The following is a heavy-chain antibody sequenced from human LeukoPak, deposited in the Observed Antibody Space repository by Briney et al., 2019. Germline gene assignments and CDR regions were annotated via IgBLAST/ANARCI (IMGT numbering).Heavy chain of an antibody. Sequence: SVKVSCKASGGTFSSYAISWVRQAPGQGLEWMGRIIPILGIANYAQKFQGRVTITADKSTSTAYMELSSLRSEDTDVYDCASQRGYSGYATYYFDYWGQGTLVTVSS. J-gene: IGHJ4*02. D-gene: IGHD5-12*01. CDR1: GGTFSSYA. CDR3: ASQRGYSGYATYYFDY. CDR2: IIPILGIA. V-gene: IGHV1-69*04.